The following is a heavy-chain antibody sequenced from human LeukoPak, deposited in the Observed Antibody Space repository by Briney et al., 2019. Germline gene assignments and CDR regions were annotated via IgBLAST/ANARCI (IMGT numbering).Heavy chain of an antibody. Sequence: PSETLSLTCAVYGGSFSGYYWSWIRQPPGKGLEWIGEINHSGSTNYNPSLKSRVTISVDTSKNQFSLKLSSVTAADTAVYYCASLVVAANWGQGTLVTVSS. CDR3: ASLVVAAN. CDR2: INHSGST. J-gene: IGHJ4*02. D-gene: IGHD2-15*01. V-gene: IGHV4-34*01. CDR1: GGSFSGYY.